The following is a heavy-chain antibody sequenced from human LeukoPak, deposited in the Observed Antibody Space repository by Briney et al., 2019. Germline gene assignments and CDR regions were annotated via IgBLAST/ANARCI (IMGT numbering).Heavy chain of an antibody. CDR3: ARGLSGRGHYSDY. J-gene: IGHJ4*02. V-gene: IGHV4-59*01. CDR2: IYYSGST. CDR1: GGSISSYY. Sequence: SETLSLTCTVSGGSISSYYWSWIRQSPGKGLEWIGYIYYSGSTDYNPSLKSRVTISVDTSKNQFSLKLSSVTAADTAVYYCARGLSGRGHYSDYWGQGALVTVSS. D-gene: IGHD3-10*01.